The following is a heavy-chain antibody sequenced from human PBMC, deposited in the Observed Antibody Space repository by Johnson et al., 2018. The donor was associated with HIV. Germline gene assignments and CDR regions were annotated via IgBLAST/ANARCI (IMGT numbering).Heavy chain of an antibody. CDR3: ARDKGTNFSGWYRESDAFDI. J-gene: IGHJ3*02. Sequence: VQLVESGGGVVQPGRSLRLSCEASGFTFSSYGMHWVRQAPGKGLEWVAVISYDGSNKYYADSVKGRFTISRDNSKNTLYLQMNSLRAEDTAVYYCARDKGTNFSGWYRESDAFDIWGQGTMVTVSS. CDR2: ISYDGSNK. CDR1: GFTFSSYG. D-gene: IGHD6-19*01. V-gene: IGHV3-30*03.